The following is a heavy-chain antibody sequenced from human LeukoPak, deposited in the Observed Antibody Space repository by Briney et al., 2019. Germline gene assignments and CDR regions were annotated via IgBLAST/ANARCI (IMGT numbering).Heavy chain of an antibody. CDR3: AGIPVFGVVLHQEPV. J-gene: IGHJ6*03. D-gene: IGHD3-3*01. CDR1: GGTFSSYA. Sequence: SVKVSCKASGGTFSSYAISWVRQAPGQGLEWMGVFIPILDTANSTQKFQGRLTITADISTNTVYMELSSLRFDDTAVYFCAGIPVFGVVLHQEPVWGKGTTVTVSS. V-gene: IGHV1-69*10. CDR2: FIPILDTA.